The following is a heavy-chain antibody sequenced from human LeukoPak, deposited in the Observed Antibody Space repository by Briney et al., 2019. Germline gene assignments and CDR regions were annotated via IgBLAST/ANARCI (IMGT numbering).Heavy chain of an antibody. D-gene: IGHD5-12*01. CDR2: ISGSGGST. CDR1: GFSFSSYA. CDR3: AKNSGSPNYFDY. V-gene: IGHV3-23*01. Sequence: GGSLRLSCATSGFSFSSYAMSWVRQAPGKGLEWVSVISGSGGSTYYADSVKGRFTISRDNSKNTLYLQMNSLRAEDTAVYYCAKNSGSPNYFDYWGQGTLVTVSS. J-gene: IGHJ4*02.